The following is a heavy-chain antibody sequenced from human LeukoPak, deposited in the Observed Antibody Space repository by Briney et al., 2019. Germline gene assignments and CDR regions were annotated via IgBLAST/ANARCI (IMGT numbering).Heavy chain of an antibody. CDR2: IYYSGST. Sequence: PSETLSLTCTVSGGPISSGDYYWSWIRQPPGKGLEWIGYIYYSGSTYYNPSLKSRVTISVDTSKNQFSLKLSSVTAADTAVYYCARFTTVTTLRFYDYWGQGTLVTVSS. V-gene: IGHV4-30-4*01. D-gene: IGHD4-17*01. J-gene: IGHJ4*02. CDR1: GGPISSGDYY. CDR3: ARFTTVTTLRFYDY.